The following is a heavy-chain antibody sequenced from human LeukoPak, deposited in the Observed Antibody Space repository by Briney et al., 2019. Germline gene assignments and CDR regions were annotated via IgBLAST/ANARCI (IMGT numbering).Heavy chain of an antibody. CDR2: IYSGGST. V-gene: IGHV3-66*01. CDR1: GFTVSSNY. CDR3: ARVYARGYSYGFYYFDY. Sequence: PGGSLRLSCAASGFTVSSNYMSWVRQAPGKGLEWVSVIYSGGSTYYADSVKGRFTISRDNSKNTLYLQMNSLRAEDTAVYYCARVYARGYSYGFYYFDYWGQGTLVTVSS. J-gene: IGHJ4*02. D-gene: IGHD5-18*01.